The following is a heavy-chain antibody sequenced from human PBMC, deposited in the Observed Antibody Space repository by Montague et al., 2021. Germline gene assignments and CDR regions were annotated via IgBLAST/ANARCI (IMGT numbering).Heavy chain of an antibody. D-gene: IGHD3-22*01. V-gene: IGHV4-59*13. Sequence: SETLSLTCTVSGGSISSYYWSWIRQPPGKGLEWIGYIYYSGSTNYNPSLKSRVTISEDTSKNQFSLKLSSVTAADTAVYYCARSMRGTLHVAMIVYAFDIWGQGTMVTVSS. J-gene: IGHJ3*02. CDR2: IYYSGST. CDR3: ARSMRGTLHVAMIVYAFDI. CDR1: GGSISSYY.